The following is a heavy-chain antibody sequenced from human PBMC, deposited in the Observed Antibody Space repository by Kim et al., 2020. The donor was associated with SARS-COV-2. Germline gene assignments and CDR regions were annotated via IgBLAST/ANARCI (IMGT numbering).Heavy chain of an antibody. D-gene: IGHD2-8*01. CDR3: AGSMVAHLENWFDP. CDR1: GYTFTGSF. Sequence: ASVKVSCKASGYTFTGSFIHWVRQAPGQGLEWMGRISPNSGGTNYAQKFQGRVTMTRDTSINTAYMEMSRLTSDDTAVYYCAGSMVAHLENWFDPWGQGTLVTVSS. CDR2: ISPNSGGT. J-gene: IGHJ5*02. V-gene: IGHV1-2*06.